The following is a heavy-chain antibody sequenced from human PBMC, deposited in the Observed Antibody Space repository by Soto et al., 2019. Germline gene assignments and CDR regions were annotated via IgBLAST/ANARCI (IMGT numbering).Heavy chain of an antibody. V-gene: IGHV3-15*01. CDR3: ATTAMMNRESSSSLDE. CDR2: IKSKSDGETA. Sequence: GGSLILSCAASGLTFSNVWMTWVRQAPGKGLEWVGRIKSKSDGETADVAAPVKARFTISRDDSKNTVFLEMNSLKSEDTALYYCATTAMMNRESSSSLDEWGRGTQGTGSA. D-gene: IGHD5-18*01. J-gene: IGHJ4*02. CDR1: GLTFSNVW.